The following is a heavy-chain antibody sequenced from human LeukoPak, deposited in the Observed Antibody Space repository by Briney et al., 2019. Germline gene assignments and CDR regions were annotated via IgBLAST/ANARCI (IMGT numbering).Heavy chain of an antibody. CDR2: INPSGDST. J-gene: IGHJ5*02. CDR1: GYTFTSYY. CDR3: ARDIGYCGGGGCRYWFDP. Sequence: ASVKVSCKASGYTFTSYYMHWVRQAPGQGLEWMGIINPSGDSTSYAQKFQGRVTMTRDTSTSTVYMELSSLRSDDTAVYYCARDIGYCGGGGCRYWFDPWGQGTLVTVSS. V-gene: IGHV1-46*01. D-gene: IGHD2-15*01.